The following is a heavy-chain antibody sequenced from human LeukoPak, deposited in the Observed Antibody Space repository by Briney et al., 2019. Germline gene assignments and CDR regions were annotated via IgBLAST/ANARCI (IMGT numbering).Heavy chain of an antibody. CDR3: AVNSPYCSNTSCYVNWFDP. J-gene: IGHJ5*02. CDR1: VGTFSSYA. Sequence: AASVKVSCKASVGTFSSYAISWVRQAPGHGLEWMGGIIPIFGTANYAQKFQGRVTITTDESTSTAYMELSSLRSEDTAVYYCAVNSPYCSNTSCYVNWFDPRGRGTLVTVSS. CDR2: IIPIFGTA. V-gene: IGHV1-69*05. D-gene: IGHD2-2*01.